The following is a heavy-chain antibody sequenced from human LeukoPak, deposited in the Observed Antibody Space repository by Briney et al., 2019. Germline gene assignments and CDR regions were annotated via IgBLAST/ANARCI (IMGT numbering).Heavy chain of an antibody. J-gene: IGHJ5*02. CDR3: ARGPVVRGDNCFDP. V-gene: IGHV4-4*07. CDR2: IYTSGST. CDR1: GGSISSYY. Sequence: SETLSLTCTVSGGSISSYYWSWIRQPAGKGLEWIGRIYTSGSTNYSPSLNSRVTMSVDTSKNQLQFSLKLNSVTAADTAVYYCARGPVVRGDNCFDPWGQGTLVTVSA. D-gene: IGHD3-10*01.